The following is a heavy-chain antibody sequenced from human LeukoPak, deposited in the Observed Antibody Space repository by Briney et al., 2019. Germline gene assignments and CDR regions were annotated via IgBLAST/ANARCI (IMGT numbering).Heavy chain of an antibody. CDR1: GFTFSSYA. V-gene: IGHV3-23*01. Sequence: TGGSLRLSCAASGFTFSSYAMSWVRQAPGKGLEWVSAINSGGGTTSAESVKGRFTISRDDSKNMLYLQMNSLRAEDTAVYYCAKGRYSGSYYNWFDPWGQGTLVTVSS. D-gene: IGHD1-26*01. CDR2: INSGGGTT. CDR3: AKGRYSGSYYNWFDP. J-gene: IGHJ5*02.